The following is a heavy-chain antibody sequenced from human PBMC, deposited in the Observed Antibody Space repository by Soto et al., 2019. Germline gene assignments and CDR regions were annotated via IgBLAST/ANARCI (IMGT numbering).Heavy chain of an antibody. V-gene: IGHV3-23*01. CDR1: GFTFSSYW. J-gene: IGHJ4*02. CDR2: ITASGSST. Sequence: PGGDLRLSCAASGFTFSSYWMHWVRQAPGKGLEWVSAITASGSSTYYVDSVKGRFTISRDNSKNTLYLQMNSLRGEDTAVYYCAKDQDSLWHYWAQGTLVTVSS. D-gene: IGHD5-18*01. CDR3: AKDQDSLWHY.